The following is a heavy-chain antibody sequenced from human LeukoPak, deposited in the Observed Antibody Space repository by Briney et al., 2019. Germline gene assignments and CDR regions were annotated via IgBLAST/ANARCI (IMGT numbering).Heavy chain of an antibody. CDR1: GVSISSGGYY. CDR2: IYYSGST. Sequence: SQTLSLTCTVSGVSISSGGYYWSWIRQHPGKGLEWIGYIYYSGSTYYNPSLKSRVTISVDTSKNQFSLKLSSVTAADTAVYYCARAGTHMVRGADDAFDIWGQGTMVTVSS. D-gene: IGHD3-10*01. J-gene: IGHJ3*02. CDR3: ARAGTHMVRGADDAFDI. V-gene: IGHV4-31*03.